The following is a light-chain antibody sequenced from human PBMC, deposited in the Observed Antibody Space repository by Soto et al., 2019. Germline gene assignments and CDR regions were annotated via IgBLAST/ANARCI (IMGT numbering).Light chain of an antibody. V-gene: IGKV3-15*01. CDR1: QSVSNN. CDR3: QQDNNWPRT. CDR2: GAS. Sequence: EIVMTQSPATLSVSPGERATLSCRASQSVSNNLAWYQQKPGQAPRLLIYGASTRATGIPARFSVSGSGTEFTLTFSSLQSEDFALYYCQQDNNWPRTFVQGTKVDIK. J-gene: IGKJ1*01.